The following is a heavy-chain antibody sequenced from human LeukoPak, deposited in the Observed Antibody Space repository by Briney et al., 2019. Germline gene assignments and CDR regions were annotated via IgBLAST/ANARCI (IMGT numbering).Heavy chain of an antibody. V-gene: IGHV1-2*02. CDR3: ARVGGYDYVWGSYRYLFAFDI. CDR2: INPNSGGT. J-gene: IGHJ3*02. D-gene: IGHD3-16*02. Sequence: ASVKVSCEASGYTFTGYYMHWVRQAPGQGLEWMGWINPNSGGTNYAQKFQGRVTMTRDTSISTAYMELSRLRSDDTAVYYCARVGGYDYVWGSYRYLFAFDIWGQGTMVTVSS. CDR1: GYTFTGYY.